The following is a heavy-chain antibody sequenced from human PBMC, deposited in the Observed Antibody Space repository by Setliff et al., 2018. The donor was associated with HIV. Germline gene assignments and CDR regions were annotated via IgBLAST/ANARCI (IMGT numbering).Heavy chain of an antibody. J-gene: IGHJ4*02. V-gene: IGHV3-7*03. Sequence: PGGSLRLSCAASGFTFSRNWMSWVRQAPGKGLEWVANLNQDGSEKYYVDSVKGRFTISRDNAKNSVYLQMNSLRAEDTAVYYCARVAGTTFPYYFDYWGQGTLVTVS. D-gene: IGHD1-7*01. CDR2: LNQDGSEK. CDR1: GFTFSRNW. CDR3: ARVAGTTFPYYFDY.